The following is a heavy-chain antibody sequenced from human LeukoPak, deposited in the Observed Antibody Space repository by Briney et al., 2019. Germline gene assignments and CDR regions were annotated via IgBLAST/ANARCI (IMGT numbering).Heavy chain of an antibody. CDR1: GFTFSSYG. Sequence: GESLRLSCAASGFTFSSYGMHWVRQAPGKGLEWVAFIRYAGNNKYYADSVKGRFTISRDNSKNTLFLQMNSLRAEDTAVYYCAKDLDLYGGYPIAFDHWGQGTLVTVSS. V-gene: IGHV3-30*02. CDR3: AKDLDLYGGYPIAFDH. D-gene: IGHD4-23*01. CDR2: IRYAGNNK. J-gene: IGHJ4*02.